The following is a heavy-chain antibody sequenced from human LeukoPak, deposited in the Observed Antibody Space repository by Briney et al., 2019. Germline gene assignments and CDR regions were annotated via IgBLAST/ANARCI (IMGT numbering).Heavy chain of an antibody. D-gene: IGHD3-22*01. J-gene: IGHJ4*02. CDR1: GFTFSSYA. V-gene: IGHV3-23*01. CDR2: ISGSGGST. Sequence: GGSLRLSCAASGFTFSSYAMSWVRQAPGKGLEWVSAISGSGGSTYYADSVKGRFTISRDNSKNTLYLQMNSLRAEDTAVYYCAEGGTMIVVVTYFDYWGQGTLVTVSS. CDR3: AEGGTMIVVVTYFDY.